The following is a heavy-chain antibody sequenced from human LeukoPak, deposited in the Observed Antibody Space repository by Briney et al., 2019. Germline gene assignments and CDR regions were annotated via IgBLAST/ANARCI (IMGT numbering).Heavy chain of an antibody. D-gene: IGHD5-12*01. J-gene: IGHJ4*02. CDR1: GFTFSDYY. CDR2: ISSSGSTI. V-gene: IGHV3-11*01. Sequence: GGSLRLSCAASGFTFSDYYMSWIRHAPGKGLELVSYISSSGSTIYYADSVKGRFTISRDNAKNSLYLQMNSLRAEDTAVYYCARDAYSGYYFDYWGQGTLVTVSS. CDR3: ARDAYSGYYFDY.